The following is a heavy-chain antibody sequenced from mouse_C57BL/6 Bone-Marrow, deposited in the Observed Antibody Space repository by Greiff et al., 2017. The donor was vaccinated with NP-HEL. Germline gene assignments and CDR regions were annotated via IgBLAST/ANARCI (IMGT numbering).Heavy chain of an antibody. CDR1: GYTFTSYW. J-gene: IGHJ3*01. V-gene: IGHV1-69*01. CDR2: IDPSDSYT. D-gene: IGHD1-1*02. CDR3: AREVVAWFAY. Sequence: VQLQQPGAELVMPGASVKLSCKASGYTFTSYWMHWVKQRPGQGLEWIGEIDPSDSYTNYNQTFKGKSTWTVDKSSSTAYMQLSSLTSEDSAVYYCAREVVAWFAYWGQGTLVTVSA.